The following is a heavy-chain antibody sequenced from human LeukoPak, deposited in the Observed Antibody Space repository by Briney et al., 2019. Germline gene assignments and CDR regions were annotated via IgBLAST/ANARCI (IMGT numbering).Heavy chain of an antibody. CDR3: AHSRIVRIHFDL. D-gene: IGHD1-26*01. Sequence: SGPTLVNPTQTLTLTCAFSGFSLSTPGLGVGWIRQPPGKALEWLAITYWNDDKRYSPSLKSRLTITKDTSKNQVVLTMTNMDPVDTATYYCAHSRIVRIHFDLWGRGTLVTVSS. CDR2: TYWNDDK. V-gene: IGHV2-5*01. CDR1: GFSLSTPGLG. J-gene: IGHJ2*01.